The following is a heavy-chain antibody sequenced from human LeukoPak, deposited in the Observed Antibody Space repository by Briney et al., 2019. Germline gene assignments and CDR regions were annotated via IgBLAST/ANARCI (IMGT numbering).Heavy chain of an antibody. Sequence: GRSLRLSCAASGFTFSSYAMHWVRQAPGKGLKWVAVISHDGSNKYYADSVKGRFTISRDNAKNSLYMQMSNLRAEDTAVYFCARGGGLDVWGQGATVTVSS. V-gene: IGHV3-30-3*01. CDR1: GFTFSSYA. CDR2: ISHDGSNK. J-gene: IGHJ6*02. CDR3: ARGGGLDV. D-gene: IGHD3-16*01.